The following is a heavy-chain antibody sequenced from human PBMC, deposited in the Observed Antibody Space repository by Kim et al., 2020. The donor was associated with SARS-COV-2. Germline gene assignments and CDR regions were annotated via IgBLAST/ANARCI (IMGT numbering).Heavy chain of an antibody. J-gene: IGHJ4*02. D-gene: IGHD3-22*01. Sequence: NRSLKSRVTISVDTSKNQLSLKLSSVTAAETAVYYCAREPIVVVITRFDYWGQGTLVTVSS. CDR3: AREPIVVVITRFDY. V-gene: IGHV4-31*02.